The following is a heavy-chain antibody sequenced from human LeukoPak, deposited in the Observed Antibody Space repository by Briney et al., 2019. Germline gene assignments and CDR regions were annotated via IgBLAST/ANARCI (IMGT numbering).Heavy chain of an antibody. D-gene: IGHD3-3*01. J-gene: IGHJ4*02. CDR3: AKDLRFLEIPSFDY. CDR1: GFTFSSYG. Sequence: GGSLRLSCAASGFTFSSYGMHWVRQAPGKGLEWVAVISYDGSKKYYADSVKGRFTISRDNSKNTLYLQMNSLRAEDTAVYYCAKDLRFLEIPSFDYWGQGTLVTVSS. CDR2: ISYDGSKK. V-gene: IGHV3-30*18.